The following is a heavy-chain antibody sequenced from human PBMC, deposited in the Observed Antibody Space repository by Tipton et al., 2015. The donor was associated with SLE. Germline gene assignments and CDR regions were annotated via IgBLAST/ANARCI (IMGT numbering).Heavy chain of an antibody. D-gene: IGHD3-22*01. CDR1: GGSFSAYF. CDR2: IHHRGNT. Sequence: TLSLTCAVYGGSFSAYFWSWIRQSPGQGLEWIGEIHHRGNTNYNPSLKGRVTMSVDTSKNQFSLKLSSMTVADTAVYYCAGSPDSGGYPIFDYWGQGSLVTVSS. J-gene: IGHJ4*02. V-gene: IGHV4-34*01. CDR3: AGSPDSGGYPIFDY.